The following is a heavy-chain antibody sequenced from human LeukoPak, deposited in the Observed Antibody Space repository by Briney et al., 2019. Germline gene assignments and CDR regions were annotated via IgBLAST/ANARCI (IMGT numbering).Heavy chain of an antibody. Sequence: PSETLSLTCTVSGGSISSHYRSWIRQPPGKGLEWIGYIYYSGSTNYNPSLKSRVTISVDTSKNQFSLKLSSVTAADTAVYYCAREAGSSSWYDYWGQGTLVTVSS. D-gene: IGHD6-13*01. CDR1: GGSISSHY. CDR2: IYYSGST. J-gene: IGHJ4*02. V-gene: IGHV4-59*11. CDR3: AREAGSSSWYDY.